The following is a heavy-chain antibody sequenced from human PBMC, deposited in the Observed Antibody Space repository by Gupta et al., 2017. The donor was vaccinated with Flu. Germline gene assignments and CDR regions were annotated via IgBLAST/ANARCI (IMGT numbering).Heavy chain of an antibody. CDR2: IKSKSEGGTA. CDR3: TTFGNYGAGEGGMEY. V-gene: IGHV3-15*01. CDR1: W. Sequence: WMSGGRQAPGKGMELVGRIKSKSEGGTAEYGTPVKGRFTSSRDDSEKTLFLQVDSLKIEDTAVYYCTTFGNYGAGEGGMEYWGQGTTVIVSS. J-gene: IGHJ6*02. D-gene: IGHD3-10*01.